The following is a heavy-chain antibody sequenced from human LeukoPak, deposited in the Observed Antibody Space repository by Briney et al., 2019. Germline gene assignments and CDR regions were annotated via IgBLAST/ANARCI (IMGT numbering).Heavy chain of an antibody. CDR1: GFTFSSYG. CDR2: IWYDGSNK. J-gene: IGHJ4*02. V-gene: IGHV3-33*01. CDR3: AREGGRYRSSTSCYPMAFDY. Sequence: PGRSLRLSCAASGFTFSSYGMHWVRQAPGKGLEWVAVIWYDGSNKYYADSVKGRFTISRDNSKNTLYLQMNSLRAEDTAVYYCAREGGRYRSSTSCYPMAFDYWGQGTLVTVSS. D-gene: IGHD2-2*01.